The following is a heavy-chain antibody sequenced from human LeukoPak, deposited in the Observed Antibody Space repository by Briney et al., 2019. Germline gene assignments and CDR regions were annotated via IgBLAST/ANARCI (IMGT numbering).Heavy chain of an antibody. CDR2: ISSSSSTI. J-gene: IGHJ4*02. Sequence: PGGSLRLSCAASGFTFSSYSMNWVRQAPGKGLEWVSYISSSSSTIYYADSVKGRFTISRDNAKNSLYLQMNSLRAEDTAVYYCARVPGITMTGGFDYWGQGTLVTVSS. V-gene: IGHV3-48*01. CDR1: GFTFSSYS. CDR3: ARVPGITMTGGFDY. D-gene: IGHD6-19*01.